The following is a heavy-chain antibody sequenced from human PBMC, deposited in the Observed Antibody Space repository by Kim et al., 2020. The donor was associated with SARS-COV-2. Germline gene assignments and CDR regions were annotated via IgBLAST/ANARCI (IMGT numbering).Heavy chain of an antibody. Sequence: ASVKVSCKASGYTFTSYAMHWVRQAPGQRLEWMGWINAGNGNTKYSQKFQGRVTITRDTSASTAYMELSSLRSEDTAVYYCARVDGYDNYYYYYGMDVWGQGTTVPVSS. V-gene: IGHV1-3*01. CDR3: ARVDGYDNYYYYYGMDV. CDR2: INAGNGNT. D-gene: IGHD5-12*01. CDR1: GYTFTSYA. J-gene: IGHJ6*02.